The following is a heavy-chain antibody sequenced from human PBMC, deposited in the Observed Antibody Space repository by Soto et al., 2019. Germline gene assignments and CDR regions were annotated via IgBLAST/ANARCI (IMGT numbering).Heavy chain of an antibody. CDR1: GGSFSGDY. Sequence: LSLTCAVYGGSFSGDYLSWIRHPPWNGLEWTGEINHSGSTNYRTSIKNRVTISVDTSKNQFALTLSSVTVAVTAVYYCARAVRLTMLRGARGWFDPWGQGTLVTVSS. J-gene: IGHJ5*02. CDR3: ARAVRLTMLRGARGWFDP. V-gene: IGHV4-34*01. D-gene: IGHD3-10*01. CDR2: INHSGST.